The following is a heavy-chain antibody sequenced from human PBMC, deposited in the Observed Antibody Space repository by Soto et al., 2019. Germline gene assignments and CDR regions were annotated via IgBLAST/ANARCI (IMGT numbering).Heavy chain of an antibody. Sequence: SETLSLTCTVSGGSIRSYCWTWIRQPPGEGLEWIGCICNSGTTNYNPSLKSRVAISIDTHKNQFSLQLSSVTVADTALYYCARPLGYCTNGVCSNWFDPWGQGTLVTVSS. CDR1: GGSIRSYC. CDR3: ARPLGYCTNGVCSNWFDP. V-gene: IGHV4-59*08. J-gene: IGHJ5*02. CDR2: ICNSGTT. D-gene: IGHD2-8*01.